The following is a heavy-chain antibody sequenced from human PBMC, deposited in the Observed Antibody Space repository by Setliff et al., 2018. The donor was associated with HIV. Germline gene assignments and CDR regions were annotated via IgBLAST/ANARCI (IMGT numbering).Heavy chain of an antibody. V-gene: IGHV4-34*01. J-gene: IGHJ3*02. CDR3: ARNPCSGGSCPDAFDI. D-gene: IGHD2-15*01. Sequence: SETLSLTCAVYGGSFSGYCWSWIRQPPGKGLEWIGEIQHSGRINYNPSLRSRVTTSVDTSKNQFSLKLSSVTAADTAVYYCARNPCSGGSCPDAFDIWGQGTRVTVSS. CDR2: IQHSGRI. CDR1: GGSFSGYC.